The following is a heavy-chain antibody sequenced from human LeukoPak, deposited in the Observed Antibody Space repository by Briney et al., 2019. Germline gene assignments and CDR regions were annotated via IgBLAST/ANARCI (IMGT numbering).Heavy chain of an antibody. CDR3: AKEGRSLQTY. CDR2: IKEDGTET. CDR1: GFMFSSNW. Sequence: GGSLRLSYAASGFMFSSNWMSWVRLAPGKGLEWVANIKEDGTETYYADSVKGRFTISRDNAKNSLYLQMNSLRVEDTAVYYCAKEGRSLQTYWGQGTLVTVSS. V-gene: IGHV3-7*03. J-gene: IGHJ4*02. D-gene: IGHD5-24*01.